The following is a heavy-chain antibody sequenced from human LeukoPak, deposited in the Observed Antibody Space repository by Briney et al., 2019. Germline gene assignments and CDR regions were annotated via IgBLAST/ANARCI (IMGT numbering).Heavy chain of an antibody. V-gene: IGHV4-59*12. Sequence: SETLSLTCTVSGGSISSYYWSWIRQPPGKGLEWIGYIYYSGSTNYNPSLKSRVTISVDTSKNQFSLKLSSVTAADTAVYYCARASPITMIVVVITDLYYFDYWGQGTLVTVSS. D-gene: IGHD3-22*01. CDR3: ARASPITMIVVVITDLYYFDY. J-gene: IGHJ4*02. CDR1: GGSISSYY. CDR2: IYYSGST.